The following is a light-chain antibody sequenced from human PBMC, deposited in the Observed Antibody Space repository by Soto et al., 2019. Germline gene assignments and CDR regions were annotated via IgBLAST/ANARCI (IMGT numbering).Light chain of an antibody. CDR1: SGHSSYA. V-gene: IGLV4-69*01. CDR2: LNSDGSH. Sequence: QLVLTQSPSASASLGASVKLTCTLSSGHSSYAIAWHQQQPEKGPRYLMKLNSDGSHSKGDGIPDRFSGSSSGAERYLTISSFQSEDEADYYCQTWGTGIQGVFGGETKVTVL. CDR3: QTWGTGIQGV. J-gene: IGLJ3*02.